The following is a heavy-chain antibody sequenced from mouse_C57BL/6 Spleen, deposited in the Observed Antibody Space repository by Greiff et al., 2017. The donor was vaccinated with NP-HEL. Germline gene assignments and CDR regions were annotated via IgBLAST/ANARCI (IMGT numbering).Heavy chain of an antibody. CDR3: ARDGITTVVPFDY. CDR2: IDPNSGGT. D-gene: IGHD1-1*01. J-gene: IGHJ2*01. CDR1: GYTFTSYW. V-gene: IGHV1-72*01. Sequence: QVQLQPGAELVKPGASVKLSCKASGYTFTSYWMHWVKQRPGRGLEWIGRIDPNSGGTKYNEKFKSKATLTVDKPSSTAYMQLSSLTSEDSAVYYCARDGITTVVPFDYWGQGTTLTVSS.